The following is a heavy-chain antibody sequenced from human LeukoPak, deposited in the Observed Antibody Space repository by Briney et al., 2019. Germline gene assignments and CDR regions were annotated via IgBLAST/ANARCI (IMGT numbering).Heavy chain of an antibody. J-gene: IGHJ4*02. CDR1: GGSITSYY. Sequence: SETLSLTCTVSGGSITSYYWSWIRQPPGKGLEWIGYIYYSGNTNYNPSLKSRVTISVDTSKNQFSLKLTSVTAADTAVYYCVRYGDYFDYWGQGTLVTVSS. CDR3: VRYGDYFDY. V-gene: IGHV4-59*08. D-gene: IGHD4-17*01. CDR2: IYYSGNT.